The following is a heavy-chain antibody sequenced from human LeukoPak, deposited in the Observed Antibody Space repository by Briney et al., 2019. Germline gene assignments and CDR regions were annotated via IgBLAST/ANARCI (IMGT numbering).Heavy chain of an antibody. CDR1: GGTFSSYA. CDR3: AREPGRDGYNWVDY. J-gene: IGHJ4*02. D-gene: IGHD5-24*01. CDR2: IIPIFGTA. V-gene: IGHV1-69*13. Sequence: ASVKVSCKASGGTFSSYAISWVRQAPGQGLEWMGGIIPIFGTANYAQKFQGRVTITADESTSTAYMELSSLRSEDTAVYYCAREPGRDGYNWVDYWGQGTLVTVSS.